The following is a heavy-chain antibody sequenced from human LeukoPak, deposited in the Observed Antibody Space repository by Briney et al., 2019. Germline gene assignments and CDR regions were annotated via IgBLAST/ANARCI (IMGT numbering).Heavy chain of an antibody. CDR1: GGTFSSYA. CDR3: ARDGNDFWSPAEYFQH. D-gene: IGHD3-3*01. V-gene: IGHV1-69*04. Sequence: ASVKVSCKASGGTFSSYAISWVRQAPGQGLEWMGRIIPILGIANYAQKFQGRVTITADKSTSTAYMELSSLRSEDTAVYYCARDGNDFWSPAEYFQHWGQGTLVTVSS. CDR2: IIPILGIA. J-gene: IGHJ1*01.